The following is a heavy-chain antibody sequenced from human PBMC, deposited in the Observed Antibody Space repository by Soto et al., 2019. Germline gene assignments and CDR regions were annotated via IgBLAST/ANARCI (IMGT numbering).Heavy chain of an antibody. CDR3: TTDRLLWIGETPSRHWFDY. D-gene: IGHD3-10*01. J-gene: IGHJ4*02. Sequence: VGSLRVPCGAFGFNFSSNDISRILQDTWKVLAWVSGISSSGGTTDYATAVKGRFTISRDDSKNTLYLQMNSLNTEDTAVYYCTTDRLLWIGETPSRHWFDYWGGGTLVTVSS. V-gene: IGHV3-23*01. CDR1: GFNFSSND. CDR2: ISSSGGTT.